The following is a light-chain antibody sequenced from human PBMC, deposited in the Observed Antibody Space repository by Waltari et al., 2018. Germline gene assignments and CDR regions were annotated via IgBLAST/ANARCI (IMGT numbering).Light chain of an antibody. J-gene: IGLJ3*02. CDR3: FFYMGSGIWV. Sequence: QIVVTQAPSSSVYPAGTVILTSASSSGSGSPTSSPTWYQQTPRQPPRTLVYKGNSRSSGVPDRFSGSILGNKAALTITGAQADDEAHYFCFFYMGSGIWVSGGGTKLTVL. CDR1: SGSGSPTSS. CDR2: KGN. V-gene: IGLV8-61*01.